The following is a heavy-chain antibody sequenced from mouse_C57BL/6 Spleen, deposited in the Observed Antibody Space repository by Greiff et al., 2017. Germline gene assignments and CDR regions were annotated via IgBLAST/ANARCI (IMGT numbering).Heavy chain of an antibody. CDR1: GFTFSDYG. CDR2: ISSGSSTI. V-gene: IGHV5-17*01. J-gene: IGHJ4*01. CDR3: ARDSYAMDY. Sequence: EVKLMESGGGLVKPGGSLKLSCAASGFTFSDYGMHWVRQAPEKGLEWVAYISSGSSTIYYADTVKGRFTTSRDNAKNTLFLQMTSLRSEDTAMYYCARDSYAMDYWGQGTSVTVSS.